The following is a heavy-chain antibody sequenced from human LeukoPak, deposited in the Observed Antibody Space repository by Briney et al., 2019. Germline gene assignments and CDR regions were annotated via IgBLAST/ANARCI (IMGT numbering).Heavy chain of an antibody. D-gene: IGHD6-19*01. CDR1: GGSISSSSYY. V-gene: IGHV4-39*01. J-gene: IGHJ4*02. Sequence: PSETLSLTCTVSGGSISSSSYYWGWIRQPPGKGLEWIGSIYYSGSTYYNPSLKSRVTISVDTSKNQFSLKQSSVTAAETAVYYCARTVYSSGWYIDYWGQGTLVTVSS. CDR3: ARTVYSSGWYIDY. CDR2: IYYSGST.